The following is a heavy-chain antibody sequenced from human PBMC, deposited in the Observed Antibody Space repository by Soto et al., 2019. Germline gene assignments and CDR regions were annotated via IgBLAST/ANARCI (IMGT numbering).Heavy chain of an antibody. CDR3: ASGRYDASGYFDY. Sequence: SVKVSCKGSGNTFTYVYLHWVRQAPGQALEWMGWITPFNGNTKYAQKFQDRVTFTRDTSLNTAYMELSSLRSDDTAMFYCASGRYDASGYFDYWGQGTLVTVSS. CDR1: GNTFTYVY. V-gene: IGHV1-45*02. D-gene: IGHD3-22*01. J-gene: IGHJ4*02. CDR2: ITPFNGNT.